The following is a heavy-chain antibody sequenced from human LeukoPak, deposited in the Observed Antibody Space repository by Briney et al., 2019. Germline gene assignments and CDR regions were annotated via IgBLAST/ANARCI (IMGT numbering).Heavy chain of an antibody. CDR3: AKVRGGYYFDY. V-gene: IGHV3-23*01. J-gene: IGHJ4*02. D-gene: IGHD3-16*01. CDR2: FSGSGGST. CDR1: GFTFSSYA. Sequence: PGGSLRLSGAASGFTFSSYAMSWVRQAPGKGLGWVSLFSGSGGSTYYADSVKGRFTISRDNSKDTLYLQMNSLRAEDTAVYYCAKVRGGYYFDYWGQGTLVTVSS.